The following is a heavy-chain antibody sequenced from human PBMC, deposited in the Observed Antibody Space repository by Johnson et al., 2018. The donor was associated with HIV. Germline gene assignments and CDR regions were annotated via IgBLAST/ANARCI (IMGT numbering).Heavy chain of an antibody. V-gene: IGHV3-33*01. D-gene: IGHD3-10*01. J-gene: IGHJ3*02. CDR3: ARGPLHYFASGLWAFDI. CDR2: IWYDGSNK. CDR1: GFTFSSYG. Sequence: QVQLVESGGGLVQPGRSLRLSCAASGFTFSSYGMHWVRQAPGKGLEWVAVIWYDGSNKYYADSVKGRFTISRDNSKNTLYLQMNSLRAEDTAVYYCARGPLHYFASGLWAFDIWGQGTTVTVSS.